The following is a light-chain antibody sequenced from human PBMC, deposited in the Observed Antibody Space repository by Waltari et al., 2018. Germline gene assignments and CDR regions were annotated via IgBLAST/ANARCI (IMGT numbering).Light chain of an antibody. J-gene: IGLJ2*01. Sequence: SSELTQDPAVSVALGQTVSITCQGDSLRSYYASWYQQKPGQAPVLVISPTNHRPSGIPDRFAGSSSGNTASLIITGAQAEDEADYYCNTRDSSGITVFGGGTKLTVL. V-gene: IGLV3-19*01. CDR3: NTRDSSGITV. CDR1: SLRSYY. CDR2: PTN.